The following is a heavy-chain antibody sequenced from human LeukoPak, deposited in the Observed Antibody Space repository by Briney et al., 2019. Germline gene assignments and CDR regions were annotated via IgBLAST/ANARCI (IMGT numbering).Heavy chain of an antibody. CDR3: TRVPYSSGWYDYFDY. CDR1: GFTFGDYA. J-gene: IGHJ4*02. CDR2: IRSKAYGGTT. D-gene: IGHD6-19*01. Sequence: PGGSLRLSCTASGFTFGDYAMSWVRQAPGKGLEWVGFIRSKAYGGTTESAASVKGRFNISRDDSKSIAYLQMNSLKTEDTAVYYCTRVPYSSGWYDYFDYWGQGTLVTVSS. V-gene: IGHV3-49*04.